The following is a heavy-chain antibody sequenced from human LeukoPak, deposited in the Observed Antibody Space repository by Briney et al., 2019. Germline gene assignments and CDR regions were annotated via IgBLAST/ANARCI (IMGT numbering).Heavy chain of an antibody. CDR3: ARVSAGYSGAFDI. J-gene: IGHJ3*02. CDR2: ISGSGGST. CDR1: GFTFTSNA. V-gene: IGHV3-23*01. D-gene: IGHD2-21*01. Sequence: GGSLKLSCAASGFTFTSNAMTWFRKAQGKGLEWVQAISGSGGSTYYADSVKGRFTISRDNSKNTLYLQMNSPRAEDTAVYYCARVSAGYSGAFDIWGQGTMITVSS.